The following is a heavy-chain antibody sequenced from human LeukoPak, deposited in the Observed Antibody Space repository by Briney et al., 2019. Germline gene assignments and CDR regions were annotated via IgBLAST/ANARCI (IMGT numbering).Heavy chain of an antibody. D-gene: IGHD3-10*01. V-gene: IGHV3-21*01. Sequence: GGSLRLSCAASGFTFSSYSMNWVRQAPGKGLEWVSSISSSSSYIYYADSVKGRFTISRDNAKNSLYLQVNSLRAEDTAVYYCARDGAYGSGSYYPDAFDIWGQGTMVTVSS. J-gene: IGHJ3*02. CDR1: GFTFSSYS. CDR3: ARDGAYGSGSYYPDAFDI. CDR2: ISSSSSYI.